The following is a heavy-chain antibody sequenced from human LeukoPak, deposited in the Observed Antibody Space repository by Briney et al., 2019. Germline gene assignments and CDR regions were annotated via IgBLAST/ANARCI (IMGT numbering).Heavy chain of an antibody. J-gene: IGHJ4*02. D-gene: IGHD6-6*01. V-gene: IGHV4-34*01. CDR3: AGEIAALGH. CDR2: INHSGST. Sequence: SETLSLTCTVSGGSISSYYWSWIRQPPGKGLEWIGEINHSGSTNYNPSLKSRVTISVDTSKDQFSLNLGSVTAADTAVYYCAGEIAALGHWGQGTLVTVSS. CDR1: GGSISSYY.